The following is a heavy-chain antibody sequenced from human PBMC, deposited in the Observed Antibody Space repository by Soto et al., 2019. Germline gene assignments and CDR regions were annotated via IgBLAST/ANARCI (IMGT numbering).Heavy chain of an antibody. CDR2: IWYDGSNK. Sequence: GGSLRLSCAASGFTFSSYGMHWVRQAPGKGLEWVAVIWYDGSNKYYADSVKGRFTISRDNSKNTLYLQMNSLRAEDTAVYYCARDGHKRYNWNDASAFDPWGQGTLVTVSS. J-gene: IGHJ5*02. V-gene: IGHV3-33*01. D-gene: IGHD1-1*01. CDR3: ARDGHKRYNWNDASAFDP. CDR1: GFTFSSYG.